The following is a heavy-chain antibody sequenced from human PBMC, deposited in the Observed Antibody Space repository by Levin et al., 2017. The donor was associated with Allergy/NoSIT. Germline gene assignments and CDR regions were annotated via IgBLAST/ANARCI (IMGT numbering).Heavy chain of an antibody. CDR2: ISGTGGST. D-gene: IGHD5-12*01. CDR3: AKALIVATIIPFEY. CDR1: GFTFSRKA. Sequence: GGSLRLSCVDSGFTFSRKAMSWVRQAPGKGLEWVSTISGTGGSTYYADSVKGRFTISRDKSKNTVYLQMNSLRAEDTAVYYCAKALIVATIIPFEYWGQGRLVTVSS. V-gene: IGHV3-23*01. J-gene: IGHJ4*02.